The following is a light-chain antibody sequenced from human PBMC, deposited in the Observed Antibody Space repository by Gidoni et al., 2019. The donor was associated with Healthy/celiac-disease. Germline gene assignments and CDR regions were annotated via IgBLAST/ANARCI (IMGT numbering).Light chain of an antibody. CDR1: NIGSKN. CDR3: RVWDSSSYV. Sequence: ELTQPLSVSVALGQTARITCGGNNIGSKNVHWYQQKPGQAPVLVIYRDSNRPSGIPERFSGSNSGNTATLTISRAQAGDEADYYCRVWDSSSYVFGTGTKVTVL. V-gene: IGLV3-9*01. J-gene: IGLJ1*01. CDR2: RDS.